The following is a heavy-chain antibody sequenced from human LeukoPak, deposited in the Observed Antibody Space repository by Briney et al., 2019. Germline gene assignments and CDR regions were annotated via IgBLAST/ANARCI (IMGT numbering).Heavy chain of an antibody. CDR1: GGTFSSYA. D-gene: IGHD5-18*01. CDR2: IIPMFGIA. V-gene: IGHV1-69*10. J-gene: IGHJ4*02. Sequence: ASVKVSCKASGGTFSSYAISWVRQAPGQGLEWMGWIIPMFGIANYGQKFQGRVTFTADKSTSTAYSELSSLRSEDTAVYYCAREPVDTAMVTDSYCGQGTLVTVSS. CDR3: AREPVDTAMVTDSY.